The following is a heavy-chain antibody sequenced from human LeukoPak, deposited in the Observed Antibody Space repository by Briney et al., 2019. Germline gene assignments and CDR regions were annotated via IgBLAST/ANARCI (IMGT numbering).Heavy chain of an antibody. V-gene: IGHV3-9*01. CDR1: GFTFDNYA. CDR2: ISWDSGSV. D-gene: IGHD1-1*01. CDR3: VKEPTERYYIDY. J-gene: IGHJ4*02. Sequence: GRSLRLSCAASGFTFDNYAMHWVRQAPGKGLEWVSGISWDSGSVEYADSVKGRFIISGDNAKSSLFLQMSSLRAEDTALYYCVKEPTERYYIDYWGQGTLVTVSS.